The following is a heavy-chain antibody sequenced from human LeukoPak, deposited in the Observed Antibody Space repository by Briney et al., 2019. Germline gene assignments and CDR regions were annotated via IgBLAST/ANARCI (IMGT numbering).Heavy chain of an antibody. CDR2: IYHSGST. D-gene: IGHD3-10*01. CDR1: GGSISSYY. V-gene: IGHV4-59*01. CDR3: AGVIRGGRHFDY. Sequence: PSETLSLTCTVSGGSISSYYWSWIRQPPGKGLEWIGYIYHSGSTKYNPSLKSRVTISEDTSKNQFSLKLSSVTAADTAVYYCAGVIRGGRHFDYRGQGTLVTVSS. J-gene: IGHJ4*02.